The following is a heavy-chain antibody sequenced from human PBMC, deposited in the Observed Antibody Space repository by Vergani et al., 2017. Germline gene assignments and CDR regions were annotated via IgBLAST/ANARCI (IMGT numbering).Heavy chain of an antibody. CDR1: GYTFTSYY. Sequence: QVQLVQSGAEVKKPGASVKVSCKASGYTFTSYYMHWVRQAPGQGLEWMGWINTNTGNPTYAQGFTGRFVFSLDTSFSTAYLQISSLKAEDTAVYYCARAPYITIFGVVIDWYFDLWGRGTLVTVSS. V-gene: IGHV7-4-1*02. CDR2: INTNTGNP. J-gene: IGHJ2*01. D-gene: IGHD3-3*01. CDR3: ARAPYITIFGVVIDWYFDL.